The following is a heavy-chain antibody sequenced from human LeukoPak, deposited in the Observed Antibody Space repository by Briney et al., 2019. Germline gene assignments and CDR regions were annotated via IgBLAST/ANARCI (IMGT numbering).Heavy chain of an antibody. CDR1: GFTVSSKY. D-gene: IGHD7-27*01. CDR2: INSGGTT. Sequence: QTEGSLRLSCAASGFTVSSKYMAWVRQAPGKGLEWVSFINSGGTTNYADSVKGRFTISRDNAQNSLYLQMDSLRDEDTAVYYCAREDDDWGPNTLDVWGQGTVVTVSS. V-gene: IGHV3-66*01. J-gene: IGHJ3*01. CDR3: AREDDDWGPNTLDV.